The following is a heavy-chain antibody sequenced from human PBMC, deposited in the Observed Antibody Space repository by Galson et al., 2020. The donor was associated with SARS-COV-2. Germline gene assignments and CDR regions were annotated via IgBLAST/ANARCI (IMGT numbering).Heavy chain of an antibody. D-gene: IGHD1-1*01. CDR3: ARVLRNGPDY. V-gene: IGHV3-23*01. CDR1: GFTFSSHA. Sequence: GESLKISCAASGFTFSSHAMTWVRLAPGKGLEWVSTTTSSATSTDHADSVKGRFTITRDNSKNTLYLEMDSLRVEDTAVYFCARVLRNGPDYWGQGTLVTVSS. J-gene: IGHJ4*02. CDR2: TTSSATST.